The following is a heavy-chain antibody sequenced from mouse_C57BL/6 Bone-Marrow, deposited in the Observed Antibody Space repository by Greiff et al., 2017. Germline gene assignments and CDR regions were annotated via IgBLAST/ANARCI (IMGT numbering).Heavy chain of an antibody. J-gene: IGHJ1*03. CDR3: ARKSSYVRGYFDV. CDR1: GYTFTSYW. Sequence: QVQLQQPGAELVKPGASVKMSCKASGYTFTSYWITWVKQRPGQGLEWIGDIYPGSGSNNNNEKFKSKATLTVDTSSSTAYMQLSSLTSEDSAVYYCARKSSYVRGYFDVWGTGTTVTVSS. D-gene: IGHD1-1*01. V-gene: IGHV1-55*01. CDR2: IYPGSGSN.